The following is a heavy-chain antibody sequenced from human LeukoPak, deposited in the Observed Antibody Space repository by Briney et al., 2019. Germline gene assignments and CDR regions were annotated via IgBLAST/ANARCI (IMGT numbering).Heavy chain of an antibody. Sequence: GASVNVSFKASGYTFTGYHMHWVRQAPGQGLEWVGWVNPNNGDTNYAQKFQGRVTMSRDTSISTAYMELNSLRSDDTAVYYCARVRIGQQLDKYYYYAMDVWGQGTTVTVSS. CDR3: ARVRIGQQLDKYYYYAMDV. J-gene: IGHJ6*02. D-gene: IGHD6-13*01. V-gene: IGHV1-2*02. CDR1: GYTFTGYH. CDR2: VNPNNGDT.